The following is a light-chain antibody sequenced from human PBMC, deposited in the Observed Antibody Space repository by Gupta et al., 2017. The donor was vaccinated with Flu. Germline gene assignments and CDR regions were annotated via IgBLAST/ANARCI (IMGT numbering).Light chain of an antibody. Sequence: DDVMTQSPLSLAVTLGQSASISCRSSQGLVYSDGNTYLHWFQQRPGQSPRRLIYLVTKRDSGVPDRFSGSGSGTDFTLKISRVEAEDVGVYFCMQGAHWPWAFGQGTKLEIK. CDR3: MQGAHWPWA. V-gene: IGKV2-30*01. CDR1: QGLVYSDGNTY. CDR2: LVT. J-gene: IGKJ1*01.